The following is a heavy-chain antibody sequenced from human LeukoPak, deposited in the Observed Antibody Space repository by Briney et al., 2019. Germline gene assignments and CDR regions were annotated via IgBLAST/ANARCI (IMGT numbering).Heavy chain of an antibody. V-gene: IGHV3-30*02. CDR1: GFTFSNYD. J-gene: IGHJ3*02. CDR3: AKDIGRRIFGVAYDAFHI. CDR2: MRNDGSQI. Sequence: GGSLRLSCVASGFTFSNYDMHWVRQAPGKGLEWVAFMRNDGSQIYHADSVKGRFTISRDNSKNTLYLQMNSLRVEDTAIYYCAKDIGRRIFGVAYDAFHIWGQGTMVTVSS. D-gene: IGHD3-3*01.